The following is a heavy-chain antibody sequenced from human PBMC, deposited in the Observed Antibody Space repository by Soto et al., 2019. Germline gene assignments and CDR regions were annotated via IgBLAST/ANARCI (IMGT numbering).Heavy chain of an antibody. CDR2: VHYSGST. CDR1: GGSISGSSYY. CDR3: ASFSGATYGDYGGGINY. J-gene: IGHJ4*02. V-gene: IGHV4-39*01. D-gene: IGHD4-17*01. Sequence: HSENLSLTCTVSGGSISGSSYYRGWIRQPPGKGLECIGSVHYSGSTDYNPSLRSRVTISVDTSKNQFSLKLTSVTAADTAVYFCASFSGATYGDYGGGINYWGQGTLVTVSS.